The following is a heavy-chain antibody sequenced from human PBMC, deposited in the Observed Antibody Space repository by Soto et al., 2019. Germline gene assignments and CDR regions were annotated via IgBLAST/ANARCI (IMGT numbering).Heavy chain of an antibody. CDR2: IRYDGSNK. CDR3: AREDGSGSYLYYYYGMDV. V-gene: IGHV3-33*01. J-gene: IGHJ6*02. D-gene: IGHD3-10*01. CDR1: GFTFSSYG. Sequence: GGSLRLSCAASGFTFSSYGMHWVRQAPGKGLEWVAVIRYDGSNKYYADSVKGRFTISGDNSKNTLYLQMNSLSAEDTAVYYCAREDGSGSYLYYYYGMDVWGQGTTVTVSS.